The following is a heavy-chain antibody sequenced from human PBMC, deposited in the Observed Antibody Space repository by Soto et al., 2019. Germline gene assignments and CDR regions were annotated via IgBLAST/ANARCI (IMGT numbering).Heavy chain of an antibody. CDR3: ARGHRSRSAAAGNYYYYYMDV. J-gene: IGHJ6*03. D-gene: IGHD6-13*01. CDR1: GYTFTSYD. CDR2: MNPNSGNT. V-gene: IGHV1-8*01. Sequence: ASVKVSCKASGYTFTSYDINWVRQATEQGLEWMGWMNPNSGNTGYAQKFQGRVTMTRNTSISTAYMELSSLRSEDTAVYYCARGHRSRSAAAGNYYYYYMDVWGKGTTVTVSS.